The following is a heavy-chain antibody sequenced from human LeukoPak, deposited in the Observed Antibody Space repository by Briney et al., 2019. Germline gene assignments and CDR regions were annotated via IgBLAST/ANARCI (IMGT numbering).Heavy chain of an antibody. CDR3: AREVRSYSSSWSSPAFDY. J-gene: IGHJ4*02. D-gene: IGHD6-13*01. V-gene: IGHV3-33*01. Sequence: PGRSLRLSCAASGFTFSSYGVHWVRQAPGKGLEWVAVIWYDGSNKYYADSVKGRFTISRDNSKNTLYLQMNSLRAEDTAVYYCAREVRSYSSSWSSPAFDYWGQGTLVTVSS. CDR1: GFTFSSYG. CDR2: IWYDGSNK.